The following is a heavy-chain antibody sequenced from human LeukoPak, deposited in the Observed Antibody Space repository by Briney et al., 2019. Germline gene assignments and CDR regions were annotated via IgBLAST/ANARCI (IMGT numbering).Heavy chain of an antibody. CDR1: GGTFSSYA. D-gene: IGHD6-13*01. J-gene: IGHJ6*02. CDR3: ARELNSKQQLVQSTSRYGMDV. CDR2: INAGNGNT. Sequence: GASVKVSCKASGGTFSSYAISWVRQAPGQGLEWMGWINAGNGNTKYSQKFQGRVTITRDTSASTAHMELSSLRSEDTAVYYCARELNSKQQLVQSTSRYGMDVWGQGTTVTVSS. V-gene: IGHV1-3*01.